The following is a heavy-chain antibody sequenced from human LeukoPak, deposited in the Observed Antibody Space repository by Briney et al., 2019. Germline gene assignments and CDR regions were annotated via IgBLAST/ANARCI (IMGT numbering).Heavy chain of an antibody. CDR3: ARELRYDNSDSGAF. V-gene: IGHV4-59*01. CDR2: IYYSGST. J-gene: IGHJ3*01. D-gene: IGHD3-22*01. Sequence: SETLSLTCTVSGGSISSYYWSWIRQPPGQGLEWIGYIYYSGSTNYNPSLKSRVTISVDTSKNQFSLKLSSVTAADTAVYYCARELRYDNSDSGAFWGQGTVVTVSS. CDR1: GGSISSYY.